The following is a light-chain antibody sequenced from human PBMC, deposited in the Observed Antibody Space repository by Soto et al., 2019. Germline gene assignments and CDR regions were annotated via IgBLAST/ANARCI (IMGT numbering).Light chain of an antibody. V-gene: IGKV3-11*01. CDR3: QKRSNWPPEFT. CDR1: QSVSSH. Sequence: EIVLTQSPATLSLSPGERATLSCRASQSVSSHLTWYQQKPGQPPRLLIYDASNRATGIPDRFSGSGSGTDFTLTISSLDPEDFAVYYCQKRSNWPPEFTFGPGTKVDIK. J-gene: IGKJ3*01. CDR2: DAS.